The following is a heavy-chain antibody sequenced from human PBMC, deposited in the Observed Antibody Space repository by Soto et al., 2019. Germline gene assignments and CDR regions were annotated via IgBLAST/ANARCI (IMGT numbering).Heavy chain of an antibody. CDR1: GDSVSSNSAA. CDR2: TYYRSKWYN. V-gene: IGHV6-1*01. Sequence: SQTLSLTCVISGDSVSSNSAAWNWIRQSPSRGLEWLGRTYYRSKWYNDYAVSVKSRITINPDTSKNQFSLQLNSVTPEDTAVYYCARSIAARRVYWFDPWGQGTLVTVSS. CDR3: ARSIAARRVYWFDP. D-gene: IGHD6-6*01. J-gene: IGHJ5*02.